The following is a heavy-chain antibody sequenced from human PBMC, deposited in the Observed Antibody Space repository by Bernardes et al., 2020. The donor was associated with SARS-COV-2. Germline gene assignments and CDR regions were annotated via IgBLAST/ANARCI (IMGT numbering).Heavy chain of an antibody. CDR1: GGSISSNY. D-gene: IGHD5-12*01. CDR3: ASPSDGYALVY. V-gene: IGHV4-59*01. Sequence: SETLSLTCTVSGGSISSNYWSWIRQPPGKGLEWIGYIYYSGSTNYNPSLKSRVTISVDTSKNQFSLKLSSVTAADTAVYYCASPSDGYALVYWGQGTLVTVSS. CDR2: IYYSGST. J-gene: IGHJ4*02.